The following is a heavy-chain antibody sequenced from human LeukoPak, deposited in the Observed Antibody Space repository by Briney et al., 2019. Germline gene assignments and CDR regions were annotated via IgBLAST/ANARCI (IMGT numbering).Heavy chain of an antibody. CDR1: GYSFTSYW. J-gene: IGHJ3*02. CDR2: IYPGDSDT. D-gene: IGHD2-21*02. CDR3: ARGDHCGGDCYSSDAFDI. Sequence: GESLKISCKGSGYSFTSYWIGWVRQMPGKGLEWMGIIYPGDSDTRYSPSFQGQVTISADKPISTAYLQWSSLKASDTAMYYCARGDHCGGDCYSSDAFDIWGQGTMVTVSS. V-gene: IGHV5-51*04.